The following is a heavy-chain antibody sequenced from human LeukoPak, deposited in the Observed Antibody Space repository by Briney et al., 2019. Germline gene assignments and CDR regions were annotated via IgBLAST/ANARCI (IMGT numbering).Heavy chain of an antibody. CDR1: GVSISSYY. J-gene: IGHJ5*02. CDR2: IYYSGST. D-gene: IGHD2-2*01. V-gene: IGHV4-59*12. CDR3: ARVVGVVVPAAVGLYNWFDP. Sequence: ASETPSLTCTVSGVSISSYYWSWLRQPPGKGLEGVGYIYYSGSTNYNPSLKSRVTISVDTSKNQFSLNLSSVTAAVTAVYYCARVVGVVVPAAVGLYNWFDPWGQGTLVTVSS.